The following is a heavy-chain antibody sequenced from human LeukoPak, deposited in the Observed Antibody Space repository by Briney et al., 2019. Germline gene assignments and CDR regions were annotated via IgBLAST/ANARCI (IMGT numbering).Heavy chain of an antibody. V-gene: IGHV3-30*03. Sequence: GGSLRLSCAASGFTFSSYGMHWVRQAPGKGLEWVAVISYDGSNKYYADSVKGRFTISRDNSKNSLYLQMSNLRAEDTAVYFCARGGGLDVWGQGATVTVSS. CDR3: ARGGGLDV. D-gene: IGHD3-16*01. CDR1: GFTFSSYG. J-gene: IGHJ6*02. CDR2: ISYDGSNK.